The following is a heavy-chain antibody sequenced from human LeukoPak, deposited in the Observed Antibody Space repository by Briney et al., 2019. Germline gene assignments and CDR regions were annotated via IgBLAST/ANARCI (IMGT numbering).Heavy chain of an antibody. D-gene: IGHD2-21*01. V-gene: IGHV1-18*01. CDR1: GYTFTSYG. CDR2: ISAYNGNT. Sequence: GGSVKVSCKASGYTFTSYGISWVRQAPGQGLEWMGWISAYNGNTNYAQKLQGRVTMTTDTSTSTAYMELRSLRSDDTAVYYCARVRRKFPDSIYYYYGMDVWGQGTTVTVSS. J-gene: IGHJ6*02. CDR3: ARVRRKFPDSIYYYYGMDV.